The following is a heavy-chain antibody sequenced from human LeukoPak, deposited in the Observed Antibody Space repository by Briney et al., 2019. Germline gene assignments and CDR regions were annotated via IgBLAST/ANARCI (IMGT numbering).Heavy chain of an antibody. D-gene: IGHD2-15*01. Sequence: SQTLSLTFAISGDSVSSNSAAWNWLRQSPSRGLEWLGRTYYRSKWYNDDAVSVESRISINPDTSRNQFSLQLNSVTAADTAVYYCARHVVVVAATSWFDPWGQGTLVTVSS. J-gene: IGHJ5*02. CDR3: ARHVVVVAATSWFDP. V-gene: IGHV6-1*01. CDR2: TYYRSKWYN. CDR1: GDSVSSNSAA.